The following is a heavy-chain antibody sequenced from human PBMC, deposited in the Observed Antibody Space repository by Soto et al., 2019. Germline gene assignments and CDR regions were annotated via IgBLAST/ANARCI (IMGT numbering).Heavy chain of an antibody. CDR1: GFTFNTYG. Sequence: QVQLVESGGGVVQPGGSLRLSCTTSGFTFNTYGMHWVRQAPGKGLEWVAIIWYDGSNKYYADSVKGRFTISRDNSRNTLYLQMNSRRAEDTALYYWARADCTGAYCYSWPINYGGDGWVQGTTVTVSS. CDR3: ARADCTGAYCYSWPINYGGDG. CDR2: IWYDGSNK. J-gene: IGHJ6*02. D-gene: IGHD2-15*01. V-gene: IGHV3-33*08.